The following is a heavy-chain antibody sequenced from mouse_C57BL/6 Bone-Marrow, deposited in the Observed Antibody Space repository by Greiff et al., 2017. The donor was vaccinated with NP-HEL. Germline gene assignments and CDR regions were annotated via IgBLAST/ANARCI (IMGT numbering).Heavy chain of an antibody. CDR2: ISNGGGST. Sequence: EVQLVESGGGLVQPGGSLKLSCAASGFTFSDYYMYWVRQTPEQRLEWVAYISNGGGSTYYPDPVKGRFTIARDNAKNTLYLQMSRLKAEDTAMYYCASGWLLPYYYAMDDWGQGTSVTVSS. CDR1: GFTFSDYY. V-gene: IGHV5-12*01. J-gene: IGHJ4*01. D-gene: IGHD2-3*01. CDR3: ASGWLLPYYYAMDD.